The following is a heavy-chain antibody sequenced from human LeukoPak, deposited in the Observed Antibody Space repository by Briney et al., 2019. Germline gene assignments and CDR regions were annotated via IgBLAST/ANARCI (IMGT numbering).Heavy chain of an antibody. CDR2: ISGSGGST. CDR1: GFTFSSYA. J-gene: IGHJ6*02. V-gene: IGHV3-23*01. CDR3: ARDWGYYYYYGMDV. D-gene: IGHD3-16*01. Sequence: PGGSLRLSCAASGFTFSSYAMSWVRQAPGKGLEWVSGISGSGGSTYYADSVKGRFTISRDNSKNTLYLQMNSLRAEDTAVYYCARDWGYYYYYGMDVWGQGTTVTVSS.